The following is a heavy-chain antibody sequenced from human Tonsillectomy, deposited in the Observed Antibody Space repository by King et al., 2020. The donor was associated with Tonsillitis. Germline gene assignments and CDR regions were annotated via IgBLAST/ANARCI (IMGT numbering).Heavy chain of an antibody. CDR2: VYYSGRT. V-gene: IGHV4-39*01. CDR1: GGSISSSSSY. Sequence: QLQESGPGLVKPSETLSLTCAVSGGSISSSSSYWGWIRQPPGKGLEWIGNVYYSGRTYYNPSLVSRVTISVDTSQNQVSLELSSVTAADTAVYYCVRSGYSSSFVHYWGQGTLVTASS. J-gene: IGHJ4*02. D-gene: IGHD6-6*01. CDR3: VRSGYSSSFVHY.